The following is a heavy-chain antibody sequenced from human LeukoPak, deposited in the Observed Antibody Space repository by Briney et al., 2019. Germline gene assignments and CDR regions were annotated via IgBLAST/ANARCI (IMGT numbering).Heavy chain of an antibody. CDR1: GGSFSGYY. J-gene: IGHJ4*02. CDR3: ARRNHYFDY. D-gene: IGHD1-14*01. CDR2: IYYSGST. V-gene: IGHV4-34*01. Sequence: SETLSLTCAVYGGSFSGYYWSWIRQPPGKGLEWIASIYYSGSTYYNPSLKSRLTISVDTSNNQFSLTVGSVTAADTAVYYCARRNHYFDYWGQGALVTVSS.